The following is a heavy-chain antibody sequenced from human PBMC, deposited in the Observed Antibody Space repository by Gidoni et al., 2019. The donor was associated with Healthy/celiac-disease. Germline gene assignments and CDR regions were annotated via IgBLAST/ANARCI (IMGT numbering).Heavy chain of an antibody. Sequence: EVQLVESGGGLIEPGGSLRLSCAASGFTVSSNSMSWVRQAPGKGLEWVSVIYSGGSTYYADSVKGLFTISRDNSKNALYLQMNSLRAEDTSVYYCARDRWLVRGQGTLVTVSS. D-gene: IGHD6-19*01. CDR2: IYSGGST. J-gene: IGHJ4*02. CDR3: ARDRWLV. V-gene: IGHV3-53*01. CDR1: GFTVSSNS.